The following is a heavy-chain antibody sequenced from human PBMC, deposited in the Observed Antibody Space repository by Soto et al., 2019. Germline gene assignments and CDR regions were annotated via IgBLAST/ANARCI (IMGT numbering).Heavy chain of an antibody. CDR2: IYHSGST. CDR3: ARAVTTSYYYYGMDV. Sequence: SETLSLTCTVSGGSISSGGYSWSWIRQPPGKGLEWIGYIYHSGSTYYNPSLKSRVTISVDRSKNQFSLKLSSVTAADTAVYYCARAVTTSYYYYGMDVWGQGTTVTVSS. V-gene: IGHV4-30-2*01. CDR1: GGSISSGGYS. J-gene: IGHJ6*02. D-gene: IGHD4-17*01.